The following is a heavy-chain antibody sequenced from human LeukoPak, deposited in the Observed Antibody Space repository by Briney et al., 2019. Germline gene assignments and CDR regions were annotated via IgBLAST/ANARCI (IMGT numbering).Heavy chain of an antibody. CDR1: GFTFSSYR. CDR3: ARDEYSYGYYYYYMDV. D-gene: IGHD5-18*01. Sequence: PGGSLRLSCAASGFTFSSYRMNWVRQAPGKGLEWVSSVSSTSTYIYYADSVEGRFTISRDNAKNSLYLQMNSLRAEDTAVYYCARDEYSYGYYYYYMDVWGKGTTVTVSS. V-gene: IGHV3-21*01. CDR2: VSSTSTYI. J-gene: IGHJ6*03.